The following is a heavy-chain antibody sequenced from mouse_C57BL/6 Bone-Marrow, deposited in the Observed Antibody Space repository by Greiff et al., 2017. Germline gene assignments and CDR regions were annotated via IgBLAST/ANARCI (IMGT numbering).Heavy chain of an antibody. CDR3: AKGETTVVAQYYDAMDY. Sequence: EVQLQQSGPELVKPGASVKISCKASGYTFTDYYMNWVKQSHGKSLEWIGDINPNNGGTSYNQKFKGKATLTVDKSSSTAYMELRSLTSEDSAVYDCAKGETTVVAQYYDAMDYWGQGTSVTVSS. J-gene: IGHJ4*01. CDR2: INPNNGGT. D-gene: IGHD1-1*01. CDR1: GYTFTDYY. V-gene: IGHV1-26*01.